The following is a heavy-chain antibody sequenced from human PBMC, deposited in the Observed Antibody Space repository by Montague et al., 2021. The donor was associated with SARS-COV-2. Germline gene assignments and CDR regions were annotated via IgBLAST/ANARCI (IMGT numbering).Heavy chain of an antibody. CDR2: ISGSGGST. CDR3: AKLVYYDRAY. V-gene: IGHV3-23*01. Sequence: SLRLSCAASGFTFSIYAMTWVRQAPGKELEWVSAISGSGGSTYYADSVKGRFTISRDNSKDTVYLQMNTLRAEDTAVYYCAKLVYYDRAYWGQGTLVIVSP. D-gene: IGHD3-22*01. CDR1: GFTFSIYA. J-gene: IGHJ4*02.